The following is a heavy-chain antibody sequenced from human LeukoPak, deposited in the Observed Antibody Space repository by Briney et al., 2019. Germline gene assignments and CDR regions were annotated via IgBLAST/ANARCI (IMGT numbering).Heavy chain of an antibody. CDR1: GGSISSGSYY. Sequence: SETLSLTCTVSGGSISSGSYYWSWIRQPAGKGLEWIGRIYTSGSTNYNPSLKSRVTISVDTSRNQFSLKLSSVTAADTAVYYCARISSGYYAHAFDIWGQGTMVTVSS. D-gene: IGHD3-22*01. CDR3: ARISSGYYAHAFDI. J-gene: IGHJ3*02. CDR2: IYTSGST. V-gene: IGHV4-61*02.